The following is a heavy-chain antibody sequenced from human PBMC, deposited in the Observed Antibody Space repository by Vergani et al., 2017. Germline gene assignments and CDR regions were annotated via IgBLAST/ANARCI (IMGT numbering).Heavy chain of an antibody. D-gene: IGHD2-2*01. Sequence: QLLESGGGLIQPGGSLRLSCAASGFTFNSYAMTWVRQAPGKGLEWVSGINNNGGSTYYADSVKGRFNISRDNSKNTLYLQRTDLRAEDTATYYCAKVCGSTSCPYGGGAFDVWGHGTMVTVSS. CDR2: INNNGGST. CDR3: AKVCGSTSCPYGGGAFDV. V-gene: IGHV3-23*01. CDR1: GFTFNSYA. J-gene: IGHJ3*01.